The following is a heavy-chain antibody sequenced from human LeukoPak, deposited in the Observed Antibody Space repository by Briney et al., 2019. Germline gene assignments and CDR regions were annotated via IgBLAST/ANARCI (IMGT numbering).Heavy chain of an antibody. V-gene: IGHV3-23*01. J-gene: IGHJ4*02. CDR1: GFTFTNYA. CDR2: ISGGGETT. CDR3: ANCAAPFYFAQ. D-gene: IGHD2-15*01. Sequence: GGSLRLSCAGSGFTFTNYAMTWVRQAPGKGLEWVSAISGGGETTYYADSVKGRFTISRDNSRNTLFLQMNSLRAEDTALYYCANCAAPFYFAQWGQGTLVTVSS.